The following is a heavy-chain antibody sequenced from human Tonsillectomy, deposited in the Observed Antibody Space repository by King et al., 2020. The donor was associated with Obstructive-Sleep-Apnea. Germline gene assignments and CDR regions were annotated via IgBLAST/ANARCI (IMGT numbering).Heavy chain of an antibody. CDR2: ITAKTNGGTI. J-gene: IGHJ4*02. Sequence: VQLVESGGGLVRPGESLRLSCAASGFTFSPAWLTWVRQAPGKGLECVGRITAKTNGGTIDYAAAVKGRFIISRDDADNTLYLHRNRWRTEDTAVYYFTAELFASNGYCNDYWGQGPRVAVAS. CDR3: TAELFASNGYCNDY. CDR1: GFTFSPAW. V-gene: IGHV3-15*01. D-gene: IGHD3-22*01.